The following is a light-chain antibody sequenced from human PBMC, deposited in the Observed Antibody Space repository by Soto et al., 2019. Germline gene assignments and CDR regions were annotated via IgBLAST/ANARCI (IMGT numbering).Light chain of an antibody. CDR1: SSDVGGYNY. CDR3: SSYTSSSPDVV. J-gene: IGLJ2*01. Sequence: QSALTQPASVSGSPGQSITISCTGTSSDVGGYNYVSWYQQHPGKAPKLMIYEVSNRPSGVCNRFSGSKSGNTASLTISGLQAEDEADYYCSSYTSSSPDVVFGGGTKLTVL. CDR2: EVS. V-gene: IGLV2-14*01.